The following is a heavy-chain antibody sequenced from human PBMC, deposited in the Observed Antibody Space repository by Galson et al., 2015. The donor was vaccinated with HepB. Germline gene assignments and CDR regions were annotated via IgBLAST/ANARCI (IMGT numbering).Heavy chain of an antibody. J-gene: IGHJ4*02. CDR1: GGSISGYY. Sequence: QVQLQESGPGLVKPSETLSLSCTVSGGSISGYYWSWIRQFPGKGLECIGYIYSSGTTNYNPSLKSRVTISVDTSKNQFSLNLSPVTAADTAVYYCARWTGYTYGYFDYWGLGTLVT. V-gene: IGHV4-59*01. CDR2: IYSSGTT. CDR3: ARWTGYTYGYFDY. D-gene: IGHD5-18*01.